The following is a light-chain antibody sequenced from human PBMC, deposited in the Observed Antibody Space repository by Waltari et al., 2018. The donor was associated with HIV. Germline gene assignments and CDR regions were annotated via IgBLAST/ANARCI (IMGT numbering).Light chain of an antibody. CDR2: EVN. V-gene: IGLV2-23*02. Sequence: QSALTQPASVSGSPGQSITISCTGTSSDVGSYNLVSWFQQHPDKAPKLMIYEVNKRPSGVSNRFSGSKSGNTASLTISGLQAEDEADYYCASYAGSRSLLFGGGTKLTVL. CDR3: ASYAGSRSLL. CDR1: SSDVGSYNL. J-gene: IGLJ2*01.